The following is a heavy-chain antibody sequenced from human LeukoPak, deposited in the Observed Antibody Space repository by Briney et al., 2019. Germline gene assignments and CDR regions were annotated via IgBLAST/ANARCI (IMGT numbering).Heavy chain of an antibody. CDR3: AKDIFSPRIAAAGNAFDI. V-gene: IGHV3-9*01. D-gene: IGHD6-13*01. Sequence: PGGSLRLSCAASGFTFSSYSMNWVRQAPGKGLEWVSGISWNSGSIGYADSVKGRFTISRDNAKNSLYLQMNSLRAEDTALYYCAKDIFSPRIAAAGNAFDIWGQGTMVTVSS. CDR1: GFTFSSYS. CDR2: ISWNSGSI. J-gene: IGHJ3*02.